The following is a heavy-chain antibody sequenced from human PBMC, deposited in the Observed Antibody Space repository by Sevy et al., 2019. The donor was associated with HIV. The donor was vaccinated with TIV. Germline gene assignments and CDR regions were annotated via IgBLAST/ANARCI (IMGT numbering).Heavy chain of an antibody. CDR1: GFSFSSHC. Sequence: GGSLRLSCAASGFSFSSHCMHWVRQAPGKGLEWQSVISYDGNKKYYAESVKGRFTISRDNSKNTLYLQMNSLRPEDTAVYYCARDGGLYNYDPSDYWGQGTLVTVSS. J-gene: IGHJ4*02. V-gene: IGHV3-30*03. CDR2: ISYDGNKK. D-gene: IGHD1-1*01. CDR3: ARDGGLYNYDPSDY.